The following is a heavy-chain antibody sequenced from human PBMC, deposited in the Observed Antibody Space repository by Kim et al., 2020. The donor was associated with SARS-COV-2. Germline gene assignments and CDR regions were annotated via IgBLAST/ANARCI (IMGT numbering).Heavy chain of an antibody. V-gene: IGHV3-53*01. CDR3: ARDLRRSSIDYHFGMDV. Sequence: GGSLRLSCSASGFSVADTYINWVRQAPGGGLEWIAVIYLVGSTYFADSVKGRFTISRDKYTNTVYLEMNSLRVEDTSVYYCARDLRRSSIDYHFGMDVWGPGTTVTVSS. J-gene: IGHJ6*02. CDR1: GFSVADTY. D-gene: IGHD3-16*02. CDR2: IYLVGST.